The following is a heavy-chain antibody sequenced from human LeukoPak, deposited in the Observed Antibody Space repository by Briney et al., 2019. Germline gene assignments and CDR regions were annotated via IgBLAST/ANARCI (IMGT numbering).Heavy chain of an antibody. Sequence: SETLSLTCTVSGGSISSGGYYWSWIRQHPGKGLEWIGYIYYSGSTYYNPSLKSRVTISVDTSKNQFSPKLSSLTAADTAVYYCATGPDYYNSSSYYPYYWGQGTLVTVSS. CDR3: ATGPDYYNSSSYYPYY. CDR2: IYYSGST. J-gene: IGHJ4*02. V-gene: IGHV4-31*03. D-gene: IGHD3-22*01. CDR1: GGSISSGGYY.